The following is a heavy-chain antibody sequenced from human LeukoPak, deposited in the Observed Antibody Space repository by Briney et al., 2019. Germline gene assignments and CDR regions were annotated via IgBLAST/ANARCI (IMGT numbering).Heavy chain of an antibody. V-gene: IGHV1-69*04. CDR3: ARGAIRRDSYGEYYFDY. J-gene: IGHJ4*02. CDR2: IIPILGIA. CDR1: GGTFSSYA. Sequence: GASVKVSCKASGGTFSSYAISWVRQAPGQGLEWMGRIIPILGIANYARKFQGRVTITADKSTSTAYMELSSLRSEDTAVYYCARGAIRRDSYGEYYFDYWGQGTLVTVSS. D-gene: IGHD5-18*01.